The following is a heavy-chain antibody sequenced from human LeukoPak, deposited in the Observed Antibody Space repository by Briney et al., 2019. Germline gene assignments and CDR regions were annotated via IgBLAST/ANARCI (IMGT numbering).Heavy chain of an antibody. J-gene: IGHJ6*03. Sequence: GGSLRLXCAASGFTFSSYGMDCGRQAPGKGLEWVASIRYDGSNKYYADSGKGRLTTSRDNSKNTLYLQMNRLRADDMALDYCAKRGRGSGSILYYYYYMDVWGKGTTVTVSS. CDR1: GFTFSSYG. V-gene: IGHV3-30*02. CDR3: AKRGRGSGSILYYYYYMDV. D-gene: IGHD3-10*01. CDR2: IRYDGSNK.